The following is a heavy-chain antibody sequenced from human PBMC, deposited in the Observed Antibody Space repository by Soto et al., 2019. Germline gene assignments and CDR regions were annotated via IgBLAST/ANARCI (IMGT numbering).Heavy chain of an antibody. CDR2: IRNKANRYTT. J-gene: IGHJ4*02. D-gene: IGHD1-26*01. CDR3: DRDLARAGPTNEY. Sequence: PGGSLRLSCAASGFTFSDHYVDWVRQAPGKGLEWVGRIRNKANRYTTEYAASVKGRFTISRDDSKNSVSLQMDSLKIEDTAVYLCDRDLARAGPTNEYWGQGTLVTVSS. CDR1: GFTFSDHY. V-gene: IGHV3-72*01.